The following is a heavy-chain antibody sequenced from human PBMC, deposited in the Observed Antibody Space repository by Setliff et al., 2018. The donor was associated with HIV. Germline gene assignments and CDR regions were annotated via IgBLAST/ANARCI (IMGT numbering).Heavy chain of an antibody. CDR3: ARDYRNLGFDL. J-gene: IGHJ2*01. D-gene: IGHD4-4*01. Sequence: GGSLRLSCAASGFTFSDYYMSWLRQAPGKGLEWVSYISRDGNTIYYADSVKGRFAISRDNAKNSLYLQLNSLRPEDTAVYYCARDYRNLGFDLWGRGSLVT. V-gene: IGHV3-11*01. CDR1: GFTFSDYY. CDR2: ISRDGNTI.